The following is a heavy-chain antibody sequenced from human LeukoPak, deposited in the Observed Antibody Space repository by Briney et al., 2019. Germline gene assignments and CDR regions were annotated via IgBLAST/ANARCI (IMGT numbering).Heavy chain of an antibody. CDR1: GFTFSSYA. CDR3: AKKIEMATISHFDY. D-gene: IGHD5-24*01. Sequence: GGSLRLSCAASGFTFSSYAMSWVRQAPGKGLEWVSAISGSGGSTYYADSVKGRFTISRDNSKNTLYLHMNSLRAADTAVYYCAKKIEMATISHFDYWGQGTLVTVSS. V-gene: IGHV3-23*01. J-gene: IGHJ4*02. CDR2: ISGSGGST.